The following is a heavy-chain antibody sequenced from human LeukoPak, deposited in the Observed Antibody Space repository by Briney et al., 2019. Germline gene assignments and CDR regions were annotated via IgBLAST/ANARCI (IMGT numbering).Heavy chain of an antibody. V-gene: IGHV3-20*04. J-gene: IGHJ6*03. Sequence: PGGSLSLSCAASGFNFHDYGMSWVPQAPGKGLEWVSGVNWNGYSTGYVDSVKGRFTGARDNAKHSLHLQMNSLRAEDTALYYCVTVAGRPASHIDVWGKGTTGTVSS. CDR3: VTVAGRPASHIDV. CDR1: GFNFHDYG. D-gene: IGHD1-26*01. CDR2: VNWNGYST.